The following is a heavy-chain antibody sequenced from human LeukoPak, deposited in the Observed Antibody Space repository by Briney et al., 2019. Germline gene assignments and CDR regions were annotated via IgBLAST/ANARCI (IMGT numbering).Heavy chain of an antibody. CDR3: AKAGDIVVVPAAMATSTD. Sequence: GGSLRLSCAASGFTFSSYAMSWVRQAPGKGLEWVSGISGGGGGTYYADSVKGRFTISRDNSKNTLYLQMDSLRAEDTAVYYCAKAGDIVVVPAAMATSTDWGQGTLVTVSS. CDR1: GFTFSSYA. V-gene: IGHV3-23*01. CDR2: ISGGGGGT. D-gene: IGHD2-2*01. J-gene: IGHJ4*02.